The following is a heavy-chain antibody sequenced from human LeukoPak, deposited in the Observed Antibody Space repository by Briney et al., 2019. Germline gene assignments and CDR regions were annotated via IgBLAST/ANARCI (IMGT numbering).Heavy chain of an antibody. CDR1: GGSISSSSYY. CDR2: IYYSGST. V-gene: IGHV4-39*01. D-gene: IGHD3-9*01. CDR3: VSEGYDILTQPTKYYFDY. J-gene: IGHJ4*02. Sequence: SETLSLTCTVSGGSISSSSYYWGWIRQPPGKGLEWIGSIYYSGSTYYNPSLKSRVTISVDTSKNQFSLKLSSVTAADTAVYYCVSEGYDILTQPTKYYFDYWGQGTLVTVSS.